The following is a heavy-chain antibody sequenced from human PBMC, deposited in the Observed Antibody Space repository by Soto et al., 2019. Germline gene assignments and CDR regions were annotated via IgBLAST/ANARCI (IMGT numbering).Heavy chain of an antibody. CDR3: ARSGSFPTNWFDP. V-gene: IGHV1-46*01. J-gene: IGHJ5*02. Sequence: QVQVVQSGAEVKKPGASVKVSCKASGDTFTNYWIHWVRQAPGQGLEWMGVIDPSGTSTSYAQKCQVRVTSTRDTSTSTVYMQLSSLRSEDTALYYCARSGSFPTNWFDPWGQGTLVTVSS. D-gene: IGHD3-10*01. CDR2: IDPSGTST. CDR1: GDTFTNYW.